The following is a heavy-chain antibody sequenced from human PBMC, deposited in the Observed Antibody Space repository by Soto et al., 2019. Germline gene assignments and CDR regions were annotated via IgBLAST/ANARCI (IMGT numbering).Heavy chain of an antibody. D-gene: IGHD4-17*01. CDR2: IYYSGST. CDR1: GGSISSSSYY. Sequence: SETLSLTCTVSGGSISSSSYYWGWIRQPPGKGLEWIGSIYYSGSTYYNPSLKSRVTISVDTSKNQFSLKLSSVTAADTAVYYCARLPTVTTLYAYYYYYYMDVWGKGTRVTVSS. J-gene: IGHJ6*03. V-gene: IGHV4-39*01. CDR3: ARLPTVTTLYAYYYYYYMDV.